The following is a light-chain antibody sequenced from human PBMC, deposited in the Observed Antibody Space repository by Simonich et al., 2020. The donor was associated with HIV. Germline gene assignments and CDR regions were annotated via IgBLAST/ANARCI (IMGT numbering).Light chain of an antibody. CDR1: QTVNSN. Sequence: EIVMTQSPATLSVSPGERATLSCRARQTVNSNLAWYQPKPGQAPTLLIYGASTRATGVPARFSGSGSGTEFTLTISSLEPEDFAVYYCQQRSNWPPLTFGGGTKVEIK. V-gene: IGKV3-15*01. CDR3: QQRSNWPPLT. CDR2: GAS. J-gene: IGKJ4*01.